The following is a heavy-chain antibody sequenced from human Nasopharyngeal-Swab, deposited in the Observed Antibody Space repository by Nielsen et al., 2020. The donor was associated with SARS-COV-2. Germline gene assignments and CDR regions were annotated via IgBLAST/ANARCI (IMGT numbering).Heavy chain of an antibody. CDR1: GFTFSSYG. D-gene: IGHD3-3*01. J-gene: IGHJ4*02. CDR2: IPYDGRNK. CDR3: AKEGIWSGYYRAFDY. V-gene: IGHV3-30*18. Sequence: GESLKISCAASGFTFSSYGMHWVRQAPGKGLEWVAVIPYDGRNKYYADSVKGRFTISRDNSKNTLYLQMNSLRAEDTAVYYCAKEGIWSGYYRAFDYWGQGTLVTVSS.